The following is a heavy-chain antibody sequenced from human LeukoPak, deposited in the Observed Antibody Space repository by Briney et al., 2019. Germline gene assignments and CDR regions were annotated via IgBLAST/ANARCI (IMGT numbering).Heavy chain of an antibody. V-gene: IGHV3-21*01. Sequence: PGGSLRLSCAASGFTFSSYSMNWVRQAPGKGLEWVSSISSSSSYIYCADSVKGRFTISRDNAKNSLYLQMNSLRAEDTAVYYCARDPPRLWYNWNEYYFDYWGQGTLVTVSS. J-gene: IGHJ4*02. D-gene: IGHD1-1*01. CDR3: ARDPPRLWYNWNEYYFDY. CDR2: ISSSSSYI. CDR1: GFTFSSYS.